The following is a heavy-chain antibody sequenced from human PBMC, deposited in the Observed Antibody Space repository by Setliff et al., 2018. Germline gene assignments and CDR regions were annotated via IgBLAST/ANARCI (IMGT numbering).Heavy chain of an antibody. CDR1: GGSFSGYY. Sequence: PSETLSLTCAVYGGSFSGYYWTWIRQPPGKGLEWIGEINHYGSSNYNPSLKSRVTMSVDTSKNQFSLKLRSVTAADTAVYYCARDRSTVIRGVTSFFYYYMDVWGGGTTVTVSS. D-gene: IGHD3-10*01. J-gene: IGHJ6*03. V-gene: IGHV4-34*01. CDR3: ARDRSTVIRGVTSFFYYYMDV. CDR2: INHYGSS.